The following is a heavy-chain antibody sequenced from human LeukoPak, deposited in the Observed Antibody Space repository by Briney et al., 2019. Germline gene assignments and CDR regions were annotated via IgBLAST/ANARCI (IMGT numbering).Heavy chain of an antibody. Sequence: PGGSLRLSCAASGFTFSDHNMDWVRQAPGKGLEWVAVIWYDGSNKYYADSVKGRFTISRDNSKNTLYLQMNSLRAEDTAVYYCARDRRIAAAGPPWFDPWGQGTLVTVSS. D-gene: IGHD6-13*01. CDR3: ARDRRIAAAGPPWFDP. CDR1: GFTFSDHN. V-gene: IGHV3-33*08. J-gene: IGHJ5*02. CDR2: IWYDGSNK.